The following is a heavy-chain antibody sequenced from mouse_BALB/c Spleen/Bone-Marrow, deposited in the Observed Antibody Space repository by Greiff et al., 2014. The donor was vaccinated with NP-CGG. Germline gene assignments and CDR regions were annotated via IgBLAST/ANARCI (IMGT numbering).Heavy chain of an antibody. J-gene: IGHJ4*01. CDR1: GYAFSSYW. Sequence: VQLQQSGAELVRPGSSVKISCKASGYAFSSYWMSWVKQRPGQGLEWIGQIYPGDGDTNYNGKFKGKATLTADKSSSTAYMQLSSLTSEDSAVYFCARWLPAMDYWDQGTLVTVSS. CDR3: ARWLPAMDY. V-gene: IGHV1-80*01. D-gene: IGHD2-2*01. CDR2: IYPGDGDT.